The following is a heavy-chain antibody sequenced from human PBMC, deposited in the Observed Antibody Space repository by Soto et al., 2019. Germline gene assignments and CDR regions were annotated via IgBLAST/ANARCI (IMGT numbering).Heavy chain of an antibody. CDR3: VRIGFSGGGYISYYNYGMDI. CDR2: IYPDESDT. Sequence: GESLKISCKGSGYSFTKYWIGWVRQMPGKGLEWMAIIYPDESDTKYSPSFQGQVTISADNSISTAYLQWSSLKASDTAMYYCVRIGFSGGGYISYYNYGMDIWGQGTTVTVS. V-gene: IGHV5-51*01. D-gene: IGHD5-12*01. CDR1: GYSFTKYW. J-gene: IGHJ6*02.